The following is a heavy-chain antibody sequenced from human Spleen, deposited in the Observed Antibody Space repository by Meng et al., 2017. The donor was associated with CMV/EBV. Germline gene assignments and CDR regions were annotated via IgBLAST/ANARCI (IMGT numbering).Heavy chain of an antibody. CDR3: ARDPGLSNGMNV. CDR1: GFAFNNYA. V-gene: IGHV3-23*01. Sequence: GGSLRLSCAASGFAFNNYAMTWVRQTPEKGLEWVSTILATGGSTYYADSVKGRFTISRDNSKNTVYLQMNSLRVEDTAIYYCARDPGLSNGMNVWGQGTPVTVSS. J-gene: IGHJ6*02. D-gene: IGHD4/OR15-4a*01. CDR2: ILATGGST.